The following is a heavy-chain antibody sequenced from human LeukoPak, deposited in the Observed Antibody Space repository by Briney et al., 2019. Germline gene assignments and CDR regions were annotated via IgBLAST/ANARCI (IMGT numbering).Heavy chain of an antibody. CDR3: ARADCGGDCYFVDDY. CDR2: ISSSSSTI. J-gene: IGHJ4*02. CDR1: GFTFSSYS. V-gene: IGHV3-48*01. D-gene: IGHD2-21*02. Sequence: GGSLRLSCAASGFTFSSYSMNWDRQAPGKGLEWVSYISSSSSTIYYADSVKGRFTISRDNAKNSLYLQMNSLRAEDTAVYYCARADCGGDCYFVDDYWGQGTLVTVSS.